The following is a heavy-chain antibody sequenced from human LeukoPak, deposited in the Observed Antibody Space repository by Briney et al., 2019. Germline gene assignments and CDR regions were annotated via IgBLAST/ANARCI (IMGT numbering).Heavy chain of an antibody. D-gene: IGHD3-9*01. V-gene: IGHV4-34*01. CDR3: ARAKPSHDILTGSDAGKAFDI. J-gene: IGHJ3*02. CDR1: GGSFSGYY. CDR2: INHSGST. Sequence: NPSETLSLTCAVYGGSFSGYYWSWIRQPPGKGLEWIGEINHSGSTNYNPSLKSRVTISVDTSKTQFSLKLSSVTAADTAVYYCARAKPSHDILTGSDAGKAFDIWGQRTMVTVSS.